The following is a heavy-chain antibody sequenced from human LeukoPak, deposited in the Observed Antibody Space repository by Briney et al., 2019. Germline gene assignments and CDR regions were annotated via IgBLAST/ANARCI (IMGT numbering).Heavy chain of an antibody. CDR3: ARLLFPVRGVIRYFDC. CDR2: ISGSGGST. Sequence: PGRSLRLSCAASGFTFSSKAMSWVRQAPGKGLAWLSAISGSGGSTYYADSVKGRFTISRDNSNNTMYLQMNSLTTAHTAVSYWARLLFPVRGVIRYFDCWGQGTLVTVSS. V-gene: IGHV3-23*01. J-gene: IGHJ4*02. D-gene: IGHD3-10*01. CDR1: GFTFSSKA.